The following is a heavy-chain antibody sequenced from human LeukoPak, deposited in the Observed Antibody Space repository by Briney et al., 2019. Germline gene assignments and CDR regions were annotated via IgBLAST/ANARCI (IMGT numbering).Heavy chain of an antibody. Sequence: SETLSLTCTVSGGSISSGDYYWSWIRQPPGKGLEWIGYIYYSGSTYYNPSLKSRVTISVDTSKNQFSLKLSSVTAADTAVYYCARAMVRGVYIDYWGQGTLVTVSS. CDR2: IYYSGST. CDR1: GGSISSGDYY. J-gene: IGHJ4*02. V-gene: IGHV4-30-4*08. D-gene: IGHD3-10*01. CDR3: ARAMVRGVYIDY.